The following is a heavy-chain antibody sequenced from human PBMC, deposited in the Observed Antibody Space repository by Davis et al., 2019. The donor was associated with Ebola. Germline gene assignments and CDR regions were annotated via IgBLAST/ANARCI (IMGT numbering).Heavy chain of an antibody. D-gene: IGHD3/OR15-3a*01. CDR3: ARDGHTSGFDF. CDR2: FNPIFGAV. Sequence: SVKVSCKASGGTFSNYAISWVRQAPGQGLEWMGDFNPIFGAVNYAQKFQGRVTITADESTSTAYLELSSLRFEDTAMYYCARDGHTSGFDFWGQGTLVSVSS. J-gene: IGHJ4*02. V-gene: IGHV1-69*13. CDR1: GGTFSNYA.